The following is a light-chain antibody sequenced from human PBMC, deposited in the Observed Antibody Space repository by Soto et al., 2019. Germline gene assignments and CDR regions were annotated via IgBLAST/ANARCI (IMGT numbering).Light chain of an antibody. CDR2: EVS. V-gene: IGLV2-14*01. Sequence: QSVLTQPASVSGSPGQSITISCTGTSSDVGGYDFVSWYQHHPGKVPKLMIFEVSKRPSGVSNRFSGSKSGNTASLTISGLQGEDEADYYCSSYTSTTLVFGGGTKLTVL. CDR1: SSDVGGYDF. CDR3: SSYTSTTLV. J-gene: IGLJ2*01.